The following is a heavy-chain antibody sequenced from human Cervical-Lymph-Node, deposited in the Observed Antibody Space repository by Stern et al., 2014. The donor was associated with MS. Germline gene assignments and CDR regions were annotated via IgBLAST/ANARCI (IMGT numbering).Heavy chain of an antibody. V-gene: IGHV3-74*03. D-gene: IGHD3-10*01. Sequence: EVQLVESGGGLVQPGGSLRLSCVASGFTFRNYWMHWVRQGPGKGLVWLARINRDGTLITNEDSVKGRFTISRDNAKNTLYLQMNSLRVEDTAVYYCTKDTYGPEDYWGQGTSVTVPS. J-gene: IGHJ4*02. CDR2: INRDGTLI. CDR3: TKDTYGPEDY. CDR1: GFTFRNYW.